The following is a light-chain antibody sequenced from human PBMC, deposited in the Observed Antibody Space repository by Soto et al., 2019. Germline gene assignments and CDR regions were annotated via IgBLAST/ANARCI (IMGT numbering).Light chain of an antibody. V-gene: IGKV1-5*01. CDR2: DAS. Sequence: DIQMTQSPSTLSASVGDRVTITCRPSQTISSWLAWYQQKPGRAPNLLIYDASSLESGVPSRFSGSGSGTEFTLTISSLQPDDFATYYCQQYSSYPWTFGHGTKVEIK. CDR3: QQYSSYPWT. CDR1: QTISSW. J-gene: IGKJ1*01.